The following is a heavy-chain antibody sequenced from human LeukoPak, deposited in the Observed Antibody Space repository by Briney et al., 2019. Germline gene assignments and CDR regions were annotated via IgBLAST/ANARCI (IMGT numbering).Heavy chain of an antibody. J-gene: IGHJ6*04. Sequence: GGSLRLSCAASGFTFSTYAMHWVRQAPGKGLEWVAFIRYDGSNKYYSDSVKGRFTISRDNSKNTLYLQMNSLRAEDTAVYYCAKDPSEVYYYDSTPFVWGKGTTVTASS. CDR3: AKDPSEVYYYDSTPFV. CDR1: GFTFSTYA. CDR2: IRYDGSNK. V-gene: IGHV3-30*02. D-gene: IGHD3-22*01.